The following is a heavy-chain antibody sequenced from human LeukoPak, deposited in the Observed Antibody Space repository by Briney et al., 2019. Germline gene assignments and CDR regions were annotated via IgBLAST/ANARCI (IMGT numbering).Heavy chain of an antibody. Sequence: QAGGSLRLSCAASGFTFSSYWMSWVRQAPGKGLEWVANIKQDGSEKYYVDSVKGRFTISRDNAQKSLYLQMNSLRDEDTAVYYCARVHCTTASCFFDYWGQGTLVTVSS. CDR3: ARVHCTTASCFFDY. J-gene: IGHJ4*02. D-gene: IGHD2-2*01. V-gene: IGHV3-7*01. CDR2: IKQDGSEK. CDR1: GFTFSSYW.